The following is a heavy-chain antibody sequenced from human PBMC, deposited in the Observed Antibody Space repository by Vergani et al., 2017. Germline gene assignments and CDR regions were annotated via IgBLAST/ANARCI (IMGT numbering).Heavy chain of an antibody. V-gene: IGHV4-31*03. CDR3: ARMGGYDEGDAFRIGYFDS. CDR1: GSSITSSSYY. J-gene: IGHJ4*02. D-gene: IGHD3-22*01. Sequence: QLHLQESGPGLVKPSETLSLTCTVSGSSITSSSYYWNWIRQHPGKGLEWIGYIYSTGSTHHNPSLRRRINMSVDTSKNQFSLKLNSVTAADTAMYYCARMGGYDEGDAFRIGYFDSWGPGILVTVSS. CDR2: IYSTGST.